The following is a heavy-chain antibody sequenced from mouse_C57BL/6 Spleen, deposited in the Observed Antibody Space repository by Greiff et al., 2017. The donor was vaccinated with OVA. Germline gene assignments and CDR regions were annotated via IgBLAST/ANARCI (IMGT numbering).Heavy chain of an antibody. J-gene: IGHJ4*01. D-gene: IGHD2-3*01. CDR1: GYTFTSYW. V-gene: IGHV1-55*01. CDR3: ARGDGYLPQDYAKDY. Sequence: QVQLQQSGAELVKPGASVQMSCKASGYTFTSYWITWVKQRPGQGLAWIGDIYPGSGSTNYNEKFQRQATLTVDTSSSTAYMQLSSLTSEDSAVYDGARGDGYLPQDYAKDYWGQGTSVTVAS. CDR2: IYPGSGST.